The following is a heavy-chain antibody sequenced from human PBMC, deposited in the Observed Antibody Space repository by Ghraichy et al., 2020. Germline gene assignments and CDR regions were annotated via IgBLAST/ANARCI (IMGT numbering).Heavy chain of an antibody. V-gene: IGHV4-39*07. J-gene: IGHJ4*02. CDR1: GASISSSSYY. CDR2: ISYSGST. Sequence: SETLSLTCTVSGASISSSSYYWGWIRQPPGKGLAWIESISYSGSTYYNPSLKSRVTISVDTSTNQFSLKLSSVTAADTAVYYCARALSGTYSEYYFDYWGQGTLVTVPS. CDR3: ARALSGTYSEYYFDY. D-gene: IGHD1-26*01.